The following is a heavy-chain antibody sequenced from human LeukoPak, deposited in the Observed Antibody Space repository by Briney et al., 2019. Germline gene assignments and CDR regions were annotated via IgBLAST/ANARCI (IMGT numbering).Heavy chain of an antibody. V-gene: IGHV1-18*01. CDR1: GYTFTSYG. D-gene: IGHD3-9*01. CDR3: ARGGYFDWLFGGIAFDI. Sequence: GASVKVSCKASGYTFTSYGISWVRQAPGQGLEWMGWISAYNGNTNYAQKLQGRVTMTTDTSTSTAYMELRSLRSDDTAVYYCARGGYFDWLFGGIAFDIWGQGTMVTVSS. CDR2: ISAYNGNT. J-gene: IGHJ3*02.